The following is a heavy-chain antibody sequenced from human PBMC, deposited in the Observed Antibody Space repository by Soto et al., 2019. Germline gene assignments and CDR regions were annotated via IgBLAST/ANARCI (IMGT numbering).Heavy chain of an antibody. V-gene: IGHV4-59*01. CDR2: IYYSGST. CDR3: ARVTVVVVVAATLSWFDP. CDR1: GGSISRYY. Sequence: QVQLQESGPGLVKPSETLSLTCTVSGGSISRYYWSWIRQPPGKGLEWIGYIYYSGSTNYNPSLKSRVTISVDTSKNQFSLKLSSVTAADTAVYYCARVTVVVVVAATLSWFDPWGQGTLVTVSS. D-gene: IGHD2-15*01. J-gene: IGHJ5*02.